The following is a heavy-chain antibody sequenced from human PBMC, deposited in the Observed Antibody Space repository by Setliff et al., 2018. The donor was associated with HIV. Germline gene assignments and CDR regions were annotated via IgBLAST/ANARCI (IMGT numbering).Heavy chain of an antibody. Sequence: PSETLSLTCTVSGGSISSGGYYWSWIRQHPGKGLGWIGYISYSGSTSYNPSLKSRVTISVDTSKNQFSLKLSSVTAAETAVYYCARGGYRSRWYPWFDPWGQGTLVTVPQ. D-gene: IGHD6-13*01. CDR2: ISYSGST. CDR3: ARGGYRSRWYPWFDP. V-gene: IGHV4-31*03. CDR1: GGSISSGGYY. J-gene: IGHJ5*01.